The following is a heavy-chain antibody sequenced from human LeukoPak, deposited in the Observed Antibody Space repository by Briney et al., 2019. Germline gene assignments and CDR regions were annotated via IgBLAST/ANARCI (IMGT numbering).Heavy chain of an antibody. D-gene: IGHD3-16*01. CDR2: ISPGDSDT. CDR1: GYSFASHW. V-gene: IGHV5-51*01. CDR3: ARQGALGYYYYMDV. J-gene: IGHJ6*03. Sequence: PGESLKISCKGSGYSFASHWIGWVRQMPGKGLEWMGIISPGDSDTRYSRPFQGQVTISADKSINTAYLQWSSLKASDTAMYYCARQGALGYYYYMDVWGRGTTVAVSS.